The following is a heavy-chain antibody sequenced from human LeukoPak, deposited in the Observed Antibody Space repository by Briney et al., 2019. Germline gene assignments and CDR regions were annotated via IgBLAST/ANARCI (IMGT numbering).Heavy chain of an antibody. CDR2: IKPDGSES. V-gene: IGHV3-7*01. CDR1: GFTFSSYW. Sequence: PGGSLRLSCAASGFTFSSYWINWVRQAPGKGLEWVAGIKPDGSESFYVDSVLGRFTISRDNAKNSLYLQMNSLRAEDTAPYYCIVALEGDWGQGTLVTVSS. J-gene: IGHJ4*02. CDR3: IVALEGD. D-gene: IGHD1-1*01.